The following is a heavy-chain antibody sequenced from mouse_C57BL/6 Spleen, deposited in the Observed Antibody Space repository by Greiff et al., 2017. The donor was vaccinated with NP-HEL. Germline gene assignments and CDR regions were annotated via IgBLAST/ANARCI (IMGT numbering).Heavy chain of an antibody. CDR3: ARKARAYGSSLFDY. V-gene: IGHV5-17*01. CDR2: ISSGSSTI. D-gene: IGHD1-1*01. J-gene: IGHJ2*01. Sequence: EVQLVESGGGLVKPGGSLKLSCAASGFTFSDYGMHWVRQAPEKGLEWVAYISSGSSTIYYADTVKGRFTISRDNAKNTLFLQMTSLRSEDTAMYYCARKARAYGSSLFDYWGQGTTLTVSS. CDR1: GFTFSDYG.